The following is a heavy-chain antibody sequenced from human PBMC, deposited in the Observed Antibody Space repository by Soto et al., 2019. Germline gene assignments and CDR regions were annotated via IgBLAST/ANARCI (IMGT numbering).Heavy chain of an antibody. Sequence: QVQLVQSGAEVKKPGASVRVSCKASGYTITCCAMHWVRQAPGQRPEWMGWFNAGDGDTKYSQNFQGRFTIIRDTSASTVYMELSSLRPEDTAVYYCARDADDKAAAAMVYWGQGTLVTVSS. CDR2: FNAGDGDT. D-gene: IGHD6-13*01. CDR3: ARDADDKAAAAMVY. J-gene: IGHJ4*02. CDR1: GYTITCCA. V-gene: IGHV1-3*01.